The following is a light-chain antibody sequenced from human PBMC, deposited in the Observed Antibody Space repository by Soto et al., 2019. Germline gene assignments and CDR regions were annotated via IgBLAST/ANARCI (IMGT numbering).Light chain of an antibody. CDR3: GSYTSSSTLL. Sequence: QSALTQPASVSGSPGQSITISCTGTSSDVGGYNYVSWYQQHPGKAPKLMIYAVSNRPSGVSHRFSGSTSGYTASLTISGLPAEDEADYYCGSYTSSSTLLFGGGTKLTVL. CDR1: SSDVGGYNY. J-gene: IGLJ3*02. CDR2: AVS. V-gene: IGLV2-14*01.